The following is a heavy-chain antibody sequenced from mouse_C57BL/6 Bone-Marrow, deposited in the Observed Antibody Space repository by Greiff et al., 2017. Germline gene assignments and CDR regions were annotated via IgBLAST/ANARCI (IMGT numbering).Heavy chain of an antibody. V-gene: IGHV14-3*01. D-gene: IGHD1-1*01. CDR1: GFNIKNTY. J-gene: IGHJ1*03. Sequence: EVQLQQSVAELVRPGASVKLSCTASGFNIKNTYMHWVKQRPEQGLEWIGRIDPANGNTKYAPKFQGKATITADPSSTTAYLQPSSLTSEDTAIYYCARWYYGSSWYFDVWGTGTTVTVSS. CDR3: ARWYYGSSWYFDV. CDR2: IDPANGNT.